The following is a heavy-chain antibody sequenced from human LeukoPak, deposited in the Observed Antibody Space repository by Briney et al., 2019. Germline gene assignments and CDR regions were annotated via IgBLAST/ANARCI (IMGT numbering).Heavy chain of an antibody. CDR3: ARGTGYTYAFTGRERTKSRLDY. Sequence: GGSLRLSCAASGFTLSSYAIYWVRQAPAKGLEWVAVISYDGSNKYYADSVKGRFTISRDNSKNTLYLQMNSLRAEDTAVYYCARGTGYTYAFTGRERTKSRLDYWGQGTLVTVSS. D-gene: IGHD5-18*01. CDR2: ISYDGSNK. J-gene: IGHJ4*02. CDR1: GFTLSSYA. V-gene: IGHV3-30*04.